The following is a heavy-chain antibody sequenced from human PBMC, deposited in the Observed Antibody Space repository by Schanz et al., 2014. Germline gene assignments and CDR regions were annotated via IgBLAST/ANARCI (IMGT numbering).Heavy chain of an antibody. D-gene: IGHD1-26*01. CDR1: GFSFSDYY. Sequence: QVQLVESGGGVVQPGRSLRLSCAASGFSFSDYYMSWIRQAPGKGLEWISFINTGSNYINYADSVKGRFTISRDNTKNSLFLQLNSLRADDTAVYYCARNRGSGGQNWYFDRWGRGTLVTVSS. CDR3: ARNRGSGGQNWYFDR. V-gene: IGHV3-11*05. J-gene: IGHJ2*01. CDR2: INTGSNYI.